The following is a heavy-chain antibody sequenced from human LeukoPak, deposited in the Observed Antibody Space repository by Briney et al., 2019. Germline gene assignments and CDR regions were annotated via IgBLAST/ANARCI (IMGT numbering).Heavy chain of an antibody. Sequence: GGSLRLSCAASGFTFSSYSMNWVRQAPGKGLEWVSYISSSSTIYYADSVKGRFTISRDNAKNSLYLQMNSLRAEDTAVYYCAKLTEAAGKWDYYYYYMDVWGKGTTVTISS. CDR2: ISSSSTI. D-gene: IGHD6-13*01. CDR1: GFTFSSYS. J-gene: IGHJ6*03. V-gene: IGHV3-48*01. CDR3: AKLTEAAGKWDYYYYYMDV.